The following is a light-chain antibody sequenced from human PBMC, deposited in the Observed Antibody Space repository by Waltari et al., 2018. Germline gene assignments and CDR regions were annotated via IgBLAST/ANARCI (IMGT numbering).Light chain of an antibody. CDR2: CGS. V-gene: IGKV4-1*01. Sequence: DIVLTQSPDSLTLSLGERATITCNSSQMGLSKSSGRNYLAWYQHKAGQPHKLIVYCGSTRAPGVPDRFSGSGCGTHFTLTISSLQPEDGAVYYCHQFSDAWWTFGQGTKVAIK. CDR1: QMGLSKSSGRNY. J-gene: IGKJ1*01. CDR3: HQFSDAWWT.